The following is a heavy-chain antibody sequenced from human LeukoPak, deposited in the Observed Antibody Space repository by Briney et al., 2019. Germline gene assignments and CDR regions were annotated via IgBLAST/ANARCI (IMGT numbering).Heavy chain of an antibody. D-gene: IGHD6-13*01. J-gene: IGHJ4*02. CDR3: ARDKGIAAAGTSFDY. V-gene: IGHV3-30*07. CDR1: GFTFSSYA. CDR2: ISYDGSNK. Sequence: PGGSLRLSCAASGFTFSSYAMHWVRQAPGKGLEWVAVISYDGSNKYYADSVKGRFTISRDNSKNTLYLQMNSLRAEDTAVSYCARDKGIAAAGTSFDYWGQGTLVTVSS.